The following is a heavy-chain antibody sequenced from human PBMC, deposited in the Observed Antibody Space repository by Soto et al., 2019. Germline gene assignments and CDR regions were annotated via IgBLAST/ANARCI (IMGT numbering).Heavy chain of an antibody. Sequence: QVQLVESGGGVVQPGRSLRLSCAASGFTFSSYAVHWVRQAPGKGLEWVAVISYDGSNKYYADSVKGRFTISRDNSKNTLYLLMNSLRAEDTAVYYCARELSPEYNSSSEEYYYYYYGMDVWGQGTTVTVSS. V-gene: IGHV3-30-3*01. CDR1: GFTFSSYA. CDR2: ISYDGSNK. J-gene: IGHJ6*02. CDR3: ARELSPEYNSSSEEYYYYYYGMDV. D-gene: IGHD6-6*01.